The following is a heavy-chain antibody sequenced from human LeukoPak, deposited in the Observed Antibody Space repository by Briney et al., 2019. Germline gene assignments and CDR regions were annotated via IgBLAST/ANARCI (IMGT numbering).Heavy chain of an antibody. D-gene: IGHD3-9*01. CDR1: GFTFDDYA. J-gene: IGHJ3*02. V-gene: IGHV3-9*01. Sequence: PGRSLRLSCAASGFTFDDYAMHWVRQAPGKGLEWVSGISWNSGSIGYADSVKGRFTISRDNAKNSLYLQMNSLRAEDTALYYCAKDMKRYFDWLLDMWGQGTMVTVSS. CDR3: AKDMKRYFDWLLDM. CDR2: ISWNSGSI.